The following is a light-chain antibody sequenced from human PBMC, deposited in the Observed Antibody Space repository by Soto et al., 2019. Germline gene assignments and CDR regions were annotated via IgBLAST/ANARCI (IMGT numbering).Light chain of an antibody. CDR1: SSDVGGYSY. CDR2: DVS. V-gene: IGLV2-14*01. Sequence: QSALTQPASVSGSPGQSIAISCTGTSSDVGGYSYVSWYQQQPGKAPKLVISDVSNRPSGVSDRFSGSKSGNTASLTISGLQTEDEPDYYCASYTTSSTYVFGNGTKVXXL. J-gene: IGLJ1*01. CDR3: ASYTTSSTYV.